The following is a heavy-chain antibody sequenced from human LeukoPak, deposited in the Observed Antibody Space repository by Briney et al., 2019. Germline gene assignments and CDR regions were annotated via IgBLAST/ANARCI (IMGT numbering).Heavy chain of an antibody. CDR1: GGSFSGYY. CDR2: INHSGST. CDR3: ARLRYYYGSGSYFVDY. Sequence: PSETLSLTCAVYGGSFSGYYWSWIRQPPGKGLEWIGEINHSGSTNYNPSLKSRVTISVDTSKNQFSLKLSSVTAADTAVYYCARLRYYYGSGSYFVDYWGQGTLVTVSS. J-gene: IGHJ4*02. D-gene: IGHD3-10*01. V-gene: IGHV4-34*01.